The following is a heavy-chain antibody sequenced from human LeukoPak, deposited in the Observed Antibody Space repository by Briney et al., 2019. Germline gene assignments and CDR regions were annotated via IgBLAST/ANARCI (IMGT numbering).Heavy chain of an antibody. CDR2: IYHSGST. D-gene: IGHD3-3*01. Sequence: SESLSLTRALSRDSISRGYYWAWIGQPPGKGLEWIGRIYHSGSTYYNPSLKSRVTISVDTSKNQFSLQLSSVTAAPTALHYIARLDFWSGDRLDYWGQGTLVTVSS. CDR1: RDSISRGYY. V-gene: IGHV4-38-2*01. CDR3: ARLDFWSGDRLDY. J-gene: IGHJ4*02.